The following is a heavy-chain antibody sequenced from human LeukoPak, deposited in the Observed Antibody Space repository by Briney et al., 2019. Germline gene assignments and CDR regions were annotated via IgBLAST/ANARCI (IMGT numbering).Heavy chain of an antibody. CDR1: GFTFSSYS. CDR2: ISSSSSTI. J-gene: IGHJ3*02. D-gene: IGHD3-10*01. CDR3: ATDYGSGSYYFAAFDI. Sequence: PGGSLRLSCAASGFTFSSYSMNWVRQAPGKGLEWVSYISSSSSTIYYADSVKGRFTISRDNAKNSLYLQMNSLRAEDTAVYYCATDYGSGSYYFAAFDIWGQGTMVTVSS. V-gene: IGHV3-48*01.